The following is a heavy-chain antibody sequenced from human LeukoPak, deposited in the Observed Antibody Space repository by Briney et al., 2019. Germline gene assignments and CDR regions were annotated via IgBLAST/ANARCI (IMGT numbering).Heavy chain of an antibody. D-gene: IGHD3-10*01. CDR2: IYYSGST. Sequence: SETLSLTCTVSGGSISSYYWSWIRQPPGKGLEWIGYIYYSGSTNYNPSLKSRVTISVDTSKNQFSLQLNSVTPEDTAVYYCARDGDYYYYYMDVWGKGTTVTVSS. J-gene: IGHJ6*03. V-gene: IGHV4-59*12. CDR3: ARDGDYYYYYMDV. CDR1: GGSISSYY.